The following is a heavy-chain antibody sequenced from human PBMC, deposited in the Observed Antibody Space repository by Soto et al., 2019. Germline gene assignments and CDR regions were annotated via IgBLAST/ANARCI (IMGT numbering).Heavy chain of an antibody. D-gene: IGHD3-22*01. J-gene: IGHJ4*02. CDR2: ITPMFGTP. Sequence: GASVKVSCKASGGTFSSNTITWARQAPGQGLEWMGGITPMFGTPNYAQKFRGRVTITADESTSTAYMELSSLRSEDTAMYFCARDGTLYDSRAYYYLYWGQGTLVTV. V-gene: IGHV1-69*13. CDR1: GGTFSSNT. CDR3: ARDGTLYDSRAYYYLY.